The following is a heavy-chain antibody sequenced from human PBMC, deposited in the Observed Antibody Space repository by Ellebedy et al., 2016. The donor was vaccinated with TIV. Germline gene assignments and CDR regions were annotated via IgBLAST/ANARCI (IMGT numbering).Heavy chain of an antibody. Sequence: SVKVSXKASGFTFTSSAVQWVRQARGQRLEWIGWIVVGSGNTNYAQKFQERVTITRDMSTSTAYMELSSLRSEDTAVYYCAALLTGDSYYYYMDVWGKGTTVTVSS. V-gene: IGHV1-58*01. J-gene: IGHJ6*03. CDR2: IVVGSGNT. CDR3: AALLTGDSYYYYMDV. D-gene: IGHD7-27*01. CDR1: GFTFTSSA.